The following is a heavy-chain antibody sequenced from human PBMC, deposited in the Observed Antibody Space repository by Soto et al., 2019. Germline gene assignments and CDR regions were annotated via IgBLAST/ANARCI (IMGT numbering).Heavy chain of an antibody. Sequence: GGSLRLSCAASGFTFSSYEMNWVRQAPGKGLEWVSYISSSGSTIYYADSVKGRFTISRDNAKNSLYLQMNSLRAEDTAVYYCATQTSIASRSWFDPWGQGPLVTVSS. CDR3: ATQTSIASRSWFDP. D-gene: IGHD6-6*01. CDR1: GFTFSSYE. J-gene: IGHJ5*02. V-gene: IGHV3-48*03. CDR2: ISSSGSTI.